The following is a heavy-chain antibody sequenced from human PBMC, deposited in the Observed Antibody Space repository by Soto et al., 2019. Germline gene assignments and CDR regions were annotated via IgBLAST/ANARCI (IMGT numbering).Heavy chain of an antibody. CDR1: GGSFSGYY. V-gene: IGHV4-34*01. CDR2: INHSGST. J-gene: IGHJ4*02. D-gene: IGHD2-2*01. Sequence: PETLSLTCAVYGGSFSGYYWSWIRQPPGKGLEWIGEINHSGSTNYNPSLKSRVTISVDTSKNQFSLKLSSVTAADTAVYYCARGSSSTYCSSTSCYAPFGYWGQGTLVTVLL. CDR3: ARGSSSTYCSSTSCYAPFGY.